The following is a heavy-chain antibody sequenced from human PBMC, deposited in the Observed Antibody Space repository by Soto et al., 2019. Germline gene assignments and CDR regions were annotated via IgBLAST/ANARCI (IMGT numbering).Heavy chain of an antibody. CDR1: GGSISSGGYY. J-gene: IGHJ5*01. V-gene: IGHV4-31*03. D-gene: IGHD5-12*01. CDR3: AKDRYGGYIFDS. Sequence: QVQLQESGPGLVTPSQTLSLTCTVSGGSISSGGYYWSWIRQHPGQGLEWIGYMFHSRTTYYNPSLKGRVSTSLDTSKNQFSLKLTSVTAADTAVYYCAKDRYGGYIFDSWGQGTLVTVSS. CDR2: MFHSRTT.